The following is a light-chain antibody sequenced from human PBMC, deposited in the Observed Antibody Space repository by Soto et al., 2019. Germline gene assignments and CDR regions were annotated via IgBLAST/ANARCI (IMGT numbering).Light chain of an antibody. CDR3: QQYSKWPLT. CDR1: QSVSSK. J-gene: IGKJ4*01. Sequence: EIVMTQSPATLSVSPGERATLSFRASQSVSSKLAWYQQKPGQAPRLLIYGASTRATGIPARFSGSGSGTEFILTISSLQSEDFAVYYCQQYSKWPLTFGGGTKVDIK. V-gene: IGKV3-15*01. CDR2: GAS.